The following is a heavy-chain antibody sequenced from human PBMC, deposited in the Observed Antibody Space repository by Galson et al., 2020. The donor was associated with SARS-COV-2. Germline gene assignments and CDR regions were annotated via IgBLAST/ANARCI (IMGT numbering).Heavy chain of an antibody. J-gene: IGHJ6*02. D-gene: IGHD3-3*01. CDR1: GGTFSSYA. CDR3: ARIRDPTLEWSSYYYYGMDV. V-gene: IGHV1-69*13. Sequence: SVKVSCKASGGTFSSYAISWVRQAPGQGLEWMGGIIPIFDTANYAQKFQGRVTITADESTSTAYMELSSLRSEDTAVYYCARIRDPTLEWSSYYYYGMDVWGQGTTVTVSS. CDR2: IIPIFDTA.